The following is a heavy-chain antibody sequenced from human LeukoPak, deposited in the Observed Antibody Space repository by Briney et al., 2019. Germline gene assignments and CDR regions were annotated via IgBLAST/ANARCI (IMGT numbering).Heavy chain of an antibody. CDR3: ARAAVYYYDSSGSPPTGYFDL. Sequence: GGSLRLSCAASGFTFSSYEMNWVRQAPGKGLEWVSYISSSGGTIYYADSVKGRFTIYRDNDKNSLYLQMNSLRAEDTAVYYCARAAVYYYDSSGSPPTGYFDLWGRGTLVTVSS. J-gene: IGHJ2*01. CDR2: ISSSGGTI. V-gene: IGHV3-48*03. CDR1: GFTFSSYE. D-gene: IGHD3-22*01.